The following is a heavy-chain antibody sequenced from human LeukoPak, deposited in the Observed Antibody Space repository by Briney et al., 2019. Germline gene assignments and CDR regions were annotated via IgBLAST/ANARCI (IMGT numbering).Heavy chain of an antibody. D-gene: IGHD1-7*01. CDR1: GGSISSSSYY. Sequence: SETLSLTCTVSGGSISSSSYYWDWIRQPPGKGLEWIGSIYYSGSTYYNPSLKSRVTISVDTSKNQFSLKLSSVTAADTAVYYCARDLQLAGTTGAFDIWGQGTMVTVSS. CDR2: IYYSGST. V-gene: IGHV4-39*02. J-gene: IGHJ3*02. CDR3: ARDLQLAGTTGAFDI.